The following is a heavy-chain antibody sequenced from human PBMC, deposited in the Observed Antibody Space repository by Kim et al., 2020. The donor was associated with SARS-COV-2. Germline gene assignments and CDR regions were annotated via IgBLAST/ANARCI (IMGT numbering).Heavy chain of an antibody. Sequence: KYSHQFQGRVTISRDTSATTVYMELRSVGAEDTAVYYWARESSVPPWRFDYWGQGTLVTVSS. V-gene: IGHV1-3*01. J-gene: IGHJ4*02. D-gene: IGHD3-22*01. CDR3: ARESSVPPWRFDY.